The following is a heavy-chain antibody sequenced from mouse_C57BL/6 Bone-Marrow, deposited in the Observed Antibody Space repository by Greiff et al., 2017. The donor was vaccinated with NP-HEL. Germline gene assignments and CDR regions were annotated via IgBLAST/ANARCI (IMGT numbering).Heavy chain of an antibody. J-gene: IGHJ4*01. D-gene: IGHD2-4*01. CDR2: IDPENGDT. V-gene: IGHV14-4*01. CDR3: TTPRMITNVGYAMDY. CDR1: GFNIKDDY. Sequence: VQLKESGAELVRPGASVKLSCTASGFNIKDDYMHWVKQRPEQGLEWIGWIDPENGDTEYASKFQGKATITADTSSNTAYLQLSSLTSEDTAVYYCTTPRMITNVGYAMDYWGQGTSVTVSS.